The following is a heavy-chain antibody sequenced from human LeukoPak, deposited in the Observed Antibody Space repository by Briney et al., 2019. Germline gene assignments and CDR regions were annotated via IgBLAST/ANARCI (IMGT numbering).Heavy chain of an antibody. CDR2: IIPIFGTA. V-gene: IGHV1-69*01. J-gene: IGHJ4*02. CDR3: ARDKRLYYYDSSGTIDY. Sequence: GSSVKVSCKASGGTFSSYAISWVRQAPGQGLEWMGGIIPIFGTANYAQKFQGRVTITADESTSTAYMELSSLRSEDTAVYYCARDKRLYYYDSSGTIDYWGQGTLVTVSS. D-gene: IGHD3-22*01. CDR1: GGTFSSYA.